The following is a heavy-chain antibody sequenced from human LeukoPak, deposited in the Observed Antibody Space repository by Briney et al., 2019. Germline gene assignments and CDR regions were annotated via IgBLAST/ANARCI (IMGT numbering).Heavy chain of an antibody. CDR2: IIPILGIA. D-gene: IGHD1-26*01. CDR1: GGTFSSYA. Sequence: SVKVSCKASGGTFSSYAISWVRQAPGQGLEWMGRIIPILGIANYAQKFQGRVTITADKSTSTAYMELSSLRSEDTAVYYCARDIVGASLGTFDIWGQGTIVTVSS. CDR3: ARDIVGASLGTFDI. J-gene: IGHJ3*02. V-gene: IGHV1-69*04.